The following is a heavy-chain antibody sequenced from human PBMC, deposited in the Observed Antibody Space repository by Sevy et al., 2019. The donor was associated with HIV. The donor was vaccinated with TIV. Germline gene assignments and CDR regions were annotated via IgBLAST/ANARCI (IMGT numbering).Heavy chain of an antibody. J-gene: IGHJ4*02. V-gene: IGHV3-74*01. Sequence: GGSQRLSCAASGFTFTNYWMHWVRQAPGKGLVWVSRVDNDGSGTNYADSVKGRFTISRDNAKNTVYLQMNSLRAEDTAVYYCTRDMYGIDYWGQGTLVTVSS. CDR2: VDNDGSGT. CDR1: GFTFTNYW. D-gene: IGHD2-8*01. CDR3: TRDMYGIDY.